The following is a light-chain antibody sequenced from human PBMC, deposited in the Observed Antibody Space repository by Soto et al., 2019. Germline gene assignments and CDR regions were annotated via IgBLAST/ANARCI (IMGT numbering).Light chain of an antibody. CDR2: EVN. CDR1: SSDVGAYNY. V-gene: IGLV2-14*01. J-gene: IGLJ3*02. CDR3: SSYTTTNTWV. Sequence: QSVLTQPASVSGSPGQSITISCTGYSSDVGAYNYVSWYQQHPDKAPKLMIYEVNDRPSGVSDRFSGSKSGNAASLTISGLQAEDEAHYYCSSYTTTNTWVFGGGTKLTVL.